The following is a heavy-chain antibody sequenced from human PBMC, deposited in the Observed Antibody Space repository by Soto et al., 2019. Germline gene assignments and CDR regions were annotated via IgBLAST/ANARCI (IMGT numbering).Heavy chain of an antibody. CDR1: GFTFSSYG. J-gene: IGHJ6*02. V-gene: IGHV3-30*18. CDR2: ISYDGSNK. D-gene: IGHD6-13*01. Sequence: PGGSLRLSCAASGFTFSSYGMHWVRQAPGKGLEWVAAISYDGSNKYYVDSVKGRFTISRDNSKNTLYLQMNSLRAEDTAVYYCAKIDGEEQLVTYYYYYAMDVWGQGTTVTVSS. CDR3: AKIDGEEQLVTYYYYYAMDV.